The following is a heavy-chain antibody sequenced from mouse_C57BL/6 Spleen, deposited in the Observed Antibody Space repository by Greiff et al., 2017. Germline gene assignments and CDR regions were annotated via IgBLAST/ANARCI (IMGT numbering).Heavy chain of an antibody. Sequence: VQLQQSGAELVKPGASVKLSCPAPGFNIKDSYLHWVKQRTEQGLEWIGRIDPEDGDTKYAPLFQGEATITADTSSTTAYLQLSILTSEDTAVYYCARNIGYYYGSSYAMDYRGQGPSVTVAS. V-gene: IGHV14-2*01. CDR2: IDPEDGDT. CDR1: GFNIKDSY. D-gene: IGHD1-1*01. J-gene: IGHJ4*01. CDR3: ARNIGYYYGSSYAMDY.